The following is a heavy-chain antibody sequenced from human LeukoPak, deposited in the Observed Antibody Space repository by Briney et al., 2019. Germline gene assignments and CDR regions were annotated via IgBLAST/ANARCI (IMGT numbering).Heavy chain of an antibody. J-gene: IGHJ4*02. Sequence: ASVKVSCKASGYTFTSYAMHWVRQAPGQRLEWMGWINAGNGNTKYSQKFQGRVTITRDTSASTAYMELSSLRSEDTAVYYCAGVDPAVTNWDHFDYWGQGTLVTVSS. D-gene: IGHD4-17*01. V-gene: IGHV1-3*01. CDR3: AGVDPAVTNWDHFDY. CDR1: GYTFTSYA. CDR2: INAGNGNT.